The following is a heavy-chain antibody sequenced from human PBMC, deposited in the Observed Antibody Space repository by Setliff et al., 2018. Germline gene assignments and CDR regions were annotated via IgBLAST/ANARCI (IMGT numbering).Heavy chain of an antibody. CDR1: GDSFSTYY. CDR3: ARDLS. CDR2: IYYSGST. Sequence: SETLSLTCTVSGDSFSTYYWGWIRQPPGKGLEWIGYIYYSGSTNYNPSLKSRVTISVDTSKNQFSLKLSSVTAADTAVYYCARDLSWGQGTTVTVSS. V-gene: IGHV4-59*12. J-gene: IGHJ6*02.